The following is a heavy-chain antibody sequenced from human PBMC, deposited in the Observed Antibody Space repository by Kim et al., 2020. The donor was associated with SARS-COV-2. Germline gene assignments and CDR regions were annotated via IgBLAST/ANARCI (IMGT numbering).Heavy chain of an antibody. CDR1: GFTFSSYA. V-gene: IGHV3-30*04. Sequence: GGSLRLSCAASGFTFSSYAMHWVRQAPGKGLEWVAVISYDGSNKYYADSVKGRFTISRDNSKNTLYLQMNSLRAEDTAVYYCARDTTGIVGATWHCFDY. CDR3: ARDTTGIVGATWHCFDY. D-gene: IGHD1-26*01. CDR2: ISYDGSNK. J-gene: IGHJ5*01.